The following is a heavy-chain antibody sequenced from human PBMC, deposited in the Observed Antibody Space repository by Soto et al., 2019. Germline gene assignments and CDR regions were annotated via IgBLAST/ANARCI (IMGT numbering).Heavy chain of an antibody. Sequence: ASVKVSCKASGYTFTSYYMHWVRQAPGQGLEWMGIINPSGGSTSYAQKFQGRVTMTRDTSTSTVYMELSSLRSEDTAVYYCARERYSSSWYSGNENWFDPWGQGTLVTVSS. V-gene: IGHV1-46*01. J-gene: IGHJ5*02. CDR2: INPSGGST. CDR1: GYTFTSYY. D-gene: IGHD6-13*01. CDR3: ARERYSSSWYSGNENWFDP.